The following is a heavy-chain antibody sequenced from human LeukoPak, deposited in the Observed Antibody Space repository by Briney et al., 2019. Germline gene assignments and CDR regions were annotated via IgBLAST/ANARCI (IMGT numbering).Heavy chain of an antibody. J-gene: IGHJ3*02. CDR1: GRSISSGGYY. Sequence: PSETLSLTCTVSGRSISSGGYYWIWIRQPPGKGLEWMGYIYHSGSTYYNPSLKSRVTISVDRSKNQFSLKLSSVTAADTAVYYCARGWELLNAFDIWGQGTMVTVSS. CDR2: IYHSGST. D-gene: IGHD1-26*01. V-gene: IGHV4-30-2*01. CDR3: ARGWELLNAFDI.